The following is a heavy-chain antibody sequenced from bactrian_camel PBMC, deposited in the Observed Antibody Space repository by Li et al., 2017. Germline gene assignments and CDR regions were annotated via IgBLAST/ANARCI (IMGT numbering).Heavy chain of an antibody. Sequence: LVESGGGSVQTGGSLQLSCTASGYTESTYYMAWFRQYPGKEREGVASIDSNGSTNYAESVKGRFTISEDNAKHTVYLQMDSLKPEDTAIYYCAALEHQSWWLVRDTLREYEYSYWGQGTQVTVS. CDR2: IDSNGST. D-gene: IGHD2*01. CDR1: GYTESTYY. V-gene: IGHV3S10*01. J-gene: IGHJ4*01. CDR3: AALEHQSWWLVRDTLREYEYSY.